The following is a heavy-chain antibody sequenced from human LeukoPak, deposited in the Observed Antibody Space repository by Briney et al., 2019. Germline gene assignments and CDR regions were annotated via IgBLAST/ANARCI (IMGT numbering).Heavy chain of an antibody. D-gene: IGHD2-15*01. CDR2: IYPGDSDT. CDR3: ARHGGHCSGGSCYSASRRGSDY. V-gene: IGHV5-51*01. J-gene: IGHJ4*02. Sequence: GESLKISCKGSGYSFTSYWIGWVRQMPGKGLEWMGIIYPGDSDTRYSPTFQGQVTISADKCISTAYLQWSSLKASDTAMYYCARHGGHCSGGSCYSASRRGSDYWGQGTLVTVSS. CDR1: GYSFTSYW.